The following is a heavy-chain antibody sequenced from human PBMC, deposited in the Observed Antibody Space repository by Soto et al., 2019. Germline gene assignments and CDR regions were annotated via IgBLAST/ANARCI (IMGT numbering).Heavy chain of an antibody. CDR3: AREGSGYSSAPRYYFDY. J-gene: IGHJ4*02. CDR1: GGSFSSNP. CDR2: IGPIFVTV. Sequence: QVQMVQSGSEVKKPGSSVKVSCKASGGSFSSNPISWGRQAPGQGLEWMAGIGPIFVTVHYAQKFQGRVTITAEESTSTGDMELTKLRSEHTAVYCCAREGSGYSSAPRYYFDYWGQGTLVTVS. D-gene: IGHD5-18*01. V-gene: IGHV1-69*01.